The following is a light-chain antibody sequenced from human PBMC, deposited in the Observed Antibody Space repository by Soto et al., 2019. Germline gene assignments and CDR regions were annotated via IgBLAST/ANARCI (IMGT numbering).Light chain of an antibody. CDR2: AAS. CDR3: QQSYSTPRT. V-gene: IGKV1-8*01. Sequence: AIRMTQSPSSLSASTGDRVTIPCRASQGISSYLAWYQQKPGKAPKLLIYAASSLQSGVPSRFSGSGSGTDFTLTISSLQPEDFATYYCQQSYSTPRTFGQGTKVDIK. CDR1: QGISSY. J-gene: IGKJ1*01.